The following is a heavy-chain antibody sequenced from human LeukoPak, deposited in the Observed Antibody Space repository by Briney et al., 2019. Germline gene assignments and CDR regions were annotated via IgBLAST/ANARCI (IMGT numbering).Heavy chain of an antibody. CDR3: AHNTNAGYCSSTSCLNCFDP. V-gene: IGHV2-5*01. Sequence: SGPTLVNPTQTLTLTCTFSGFSLSPSGVGVGWIRQPPGKALEWLALIYWNDDKRYRPSLESRLTITKDTSKNQVVLTMTNMDPVDTATYYCAHNTNAGYCSSTSCLNCFDPWGQGTLVTVSS. CDR2: IYWNDDK. CDR1: GFSLSPSGVG. J-gene: IGHJ5*02. D-gene: IGHD2-2*03.